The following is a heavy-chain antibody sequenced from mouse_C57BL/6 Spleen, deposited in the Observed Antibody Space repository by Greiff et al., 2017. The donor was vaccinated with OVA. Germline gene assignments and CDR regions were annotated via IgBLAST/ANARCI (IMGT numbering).Heavy chain of an antibody. J-gene: IGHJ4*01. Sequence: EVQLQQSGPELVKPGASVKISCKASGYTFTDYYMNWVKQSHGKSLEWIGDINPNNGGTSYNQKFKGKATLTVDKSSSTAYMELRSLTSEDSAVYYCARSGDENAMDYWGQGTSVTVSS. CDR3: ARSGDENAMDY. CDR2: INPNNGGT. CDR1: GYTFTDYY. D-gene: IGHD3-3*01. V-gene: IGHV1-26*01.